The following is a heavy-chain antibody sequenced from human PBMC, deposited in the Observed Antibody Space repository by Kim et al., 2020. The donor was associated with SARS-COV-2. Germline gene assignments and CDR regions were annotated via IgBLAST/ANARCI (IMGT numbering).Heavy chain of an antibody. D-gene: IGHD3-10*01. CDR3: ARIGLYGTGNLVDY. CDR1: GGSIATTYY. J-gene: IGHJ4*02. V-gene: IGHV4-39*01. CDR2: LSYSGEI. Sequence: SETLSLTCTVSGGSIATTYYWGWIRQPPGKGLEWIGSLSYSGEIYYNPSLKSRITISADTSRNQFSLKLSSVTAADRAVYYCARIGLYGTGNLVDYWGQGTLVTVAS.